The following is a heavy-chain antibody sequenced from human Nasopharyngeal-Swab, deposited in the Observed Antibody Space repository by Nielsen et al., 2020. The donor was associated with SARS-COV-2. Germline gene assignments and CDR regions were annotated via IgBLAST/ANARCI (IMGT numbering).Heavy chain of an antibody. J-gene: IGHJ6*02. CDR2: IVVGSGNT. D-gene: IGHD3-3*01. CDR3: ARDARLTIFGVDPPGYYGMDV. Sequence: SVKVSCKASGFTFTSSAVQWVRQARGQRLEWIGWIVVGSGNTNYAQKFQERVTITRDMSTSTAYMELSSLRSEDTAVYYCARDARLTIFGVDPPGYYGMDVWGQGTTVTVSS. V-gene: IGHV1-58*01. CDR1: GFTFTSSA.